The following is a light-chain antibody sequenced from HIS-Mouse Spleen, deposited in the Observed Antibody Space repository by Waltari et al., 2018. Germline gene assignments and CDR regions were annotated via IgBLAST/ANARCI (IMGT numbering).Light chain of an antibody. CDR2: RNN. CDR3: AAWDDSLSGV. CDR1: SSNIGSTH. V-gene: IGLV1-47*01. J-gene: IGLJ2*01. Sequence: QSVLTQPPSASGTPGQRVTISCSGSSSNIGSTHVYWYQQLPGTAPKLLIYRNNQRPSGVPDRFSGSKSGTSASLAISGLRSEDEADYYCAAWDDSLSGVFGGGTKLTVL.